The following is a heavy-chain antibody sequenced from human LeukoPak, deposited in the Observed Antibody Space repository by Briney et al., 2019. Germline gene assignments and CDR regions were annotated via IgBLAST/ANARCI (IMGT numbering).Heavy chain of an antibody. D-gene: IGHD1-26*01. V-gene: IGHV3-15*01. J-gene: IGHJ4*02. CDR3: TTEGSGSYYNLITDFDY. CDR2: IKSKTDGGTT. CDR1: GFTFSNAW. Sequence: GGSLRLSCAASGFTFSNAWMSWVRQAPGKGLEWVGRIKSKTDGGTTDYAAPVKGRFTISRDDSKNTLYLQMNSLKTEDTAVYYCTTEGSGSYYNLITDFDYWGQGTLVTVSS.